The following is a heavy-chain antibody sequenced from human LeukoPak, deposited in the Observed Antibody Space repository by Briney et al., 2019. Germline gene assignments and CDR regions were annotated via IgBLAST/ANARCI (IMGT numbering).Heavy chain of an antibody. J-gene: IGHJ4*02. CDR3: AKPISGSYYPFDY. CDR2: ISGSGAGT. CDR1: GFTFSSYA. D-gene: IGHD1-26*01. V-gene: IGHV3-23*01. Sequence: GGSLRLSCAASGFTFSSYAMSWVRQAPGKGPEWVSAISGSGAGTYYADSVKGRFTISRDNSENTLYLQMNSLRAEDTAVYYCAKPISGSYYPFDYWGRGTLVTVSS.